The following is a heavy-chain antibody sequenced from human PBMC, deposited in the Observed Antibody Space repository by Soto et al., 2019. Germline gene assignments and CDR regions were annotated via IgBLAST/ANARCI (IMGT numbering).Heavy chain of an antibody. J-gene: IGHJ5*02. D-gene: IGHD3-22*01. Sequence: GESLKISCKGSGYSFTNYWIGWARQMPGKGLEWMGFIYPDDSDVRYRLSFQGQVTISADKSTNTAYLQWNSLKASDTAMYYCAKATSSGFYNRFDPWGQGTLVTVSS. CDR2: IYPDDSDV. CDR3: AKATSSGFYNRFDP. V-gene: IGHV5-51*01. CDR1: GYSFTNYW.